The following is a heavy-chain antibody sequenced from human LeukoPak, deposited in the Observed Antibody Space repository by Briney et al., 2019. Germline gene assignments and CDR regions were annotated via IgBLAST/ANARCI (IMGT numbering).Heavy chain of an antibody. CDR1: GFTFGSYA. J-gene: IGHJ4*02. V-gene: IGHV3-23*01. D-gene: IGHD3-22*01. CDR2: ISGSGGST. CDR3: AKDPNYYDSSGYYHGGDYFDY. Sequence: PGGSLRLSCAASGFTFGSYAMSWVRQAPGKGLEWVSAISGSGGSTYYADSVKGRFTISRDNSKNTLYLQMNSLRAEDTAVYYCAKDPNYYDSSGYYHGGDYFDYWGQGTLVTVSS.